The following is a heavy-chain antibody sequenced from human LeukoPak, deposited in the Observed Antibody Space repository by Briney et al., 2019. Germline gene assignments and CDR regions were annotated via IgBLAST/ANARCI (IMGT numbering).Heavy chain of an antibody. J-gene: IGHJ4*02. V-gene: IGHV4-39*07. CDR2: ISYSERA. CDR1: GGSISSSNYF. Sequence: SETLSLTCSVSGGSISSSNYFSGCLRQPPGGGLEWIGSISYSERATYNPSLKSRVTISVDTSKSQFSLKLSSVTAADTAVYYCARDPRGPITFDYWGQGTLVTVSS. CDR3: ARDPRGPITFDY. D-gene: IGHD1-14*01.